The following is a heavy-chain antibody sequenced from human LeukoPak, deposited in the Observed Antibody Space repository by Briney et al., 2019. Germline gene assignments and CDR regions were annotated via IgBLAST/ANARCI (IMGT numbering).Heavy chain of an antibody. J-gene: IGHJ6*03. D-gene: IGHD1-1*01. CDR3: ARGTSGTTAYYYYMDV. CDR2: IYSGGRT. Sequence: GGSLRLSCAASGFTVSRNYMNWGRQAPGKGLEWVSVIYSGGRTYYADSVKGRFTISRDNSKNILYLQMNSLRAEDTAVYYCARGTSGTTAYYYYMDVWGKGPTVTISS. V-gene: IGHV3-53*01. CDR1: GFTVSRNY.